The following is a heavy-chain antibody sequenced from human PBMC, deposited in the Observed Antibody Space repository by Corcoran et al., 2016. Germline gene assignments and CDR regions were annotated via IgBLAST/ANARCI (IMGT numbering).Heavy chain of an antibody. CDR3: ARPGPPLWFGELPFDY. J-gene: IGHJ4*02. CDR1: GYTFTSYY. CDR2: INPSGGST. D-gene: IGHD3-10*01. V-gene: IGHV1-46*01. Sequence: QVQLVQSGAEVKKPGASVKVSCKASGYTFTSYYMHWVRQAPGQGLEWMGIINPSGGSTSYAQKFQGRVTMTRDTSTSTVYMELSSLRSEDTAVYYFARPGPPLWFGELPFDYWGQGTLVTVSS.